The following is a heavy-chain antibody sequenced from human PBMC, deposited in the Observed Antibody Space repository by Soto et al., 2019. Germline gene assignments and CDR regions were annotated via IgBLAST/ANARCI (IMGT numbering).Heavy chain of an antibody. V-gene: IGHV1-69*14. CDR1: GGTFSSYA. CDR3: ASSPPPTVTMYSRFFDL. J-gene: IGHJ2*01. Sequence: QVQLVQSGAEVKKPGSSVKVSCKTSGGTFSSYAINWVRQAPGQGLEWMGGIIPIFGTANYAQKFQGRITSTADKSTNTASMELRSLRSDDTAVYYCASSPPPTVTMYSRFFDLWGRGTLVTVSS. D-gene: IGHD4-17*01. CDR2: IIPIFGTA.